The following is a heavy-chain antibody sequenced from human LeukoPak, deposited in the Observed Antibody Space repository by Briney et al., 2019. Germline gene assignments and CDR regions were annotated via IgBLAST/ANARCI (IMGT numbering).Heavy chain of an antibody. CDR2: IYHSGST. D-gene: IGHD2-15*01. CDR3: ARIPLYCSGGSCVDY. J-gene: IGHJ4*02. CDR1: GYSISSGYY. V-gene: IGHV4-38-2*02. Sequence: SETLSLTCTVSGYSISSGYYWGWIRQPPGKGLEWIGSIYHSGSTYYNPSLKSRVTISVDTPKNQFSLKLSSVTAADTAVYYCARIPLYCSGGSCVDYWGQGTLVTVSS.